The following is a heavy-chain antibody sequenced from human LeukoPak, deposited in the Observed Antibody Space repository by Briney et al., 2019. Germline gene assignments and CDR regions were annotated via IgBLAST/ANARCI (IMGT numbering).Heavy chain of an antibody. D-gene: IGHD1-26*01. CDR3: ASQIVGAFFAD. J-gene: IGHJ4*02. Sequence: SQTLSLTCTVSGGSINSGAYYWSWIRQYPGKGLEWIGYTHYTGTTYYNPSLKSRVTISLDTSKNQFSLKLSSVTAADTAIYYCASQIVGAFFADWGQGTLVTVSS. V-gene: IGHV4-31*03. CDR1: GGSINSGAYY. CDR2: THYTGTT.